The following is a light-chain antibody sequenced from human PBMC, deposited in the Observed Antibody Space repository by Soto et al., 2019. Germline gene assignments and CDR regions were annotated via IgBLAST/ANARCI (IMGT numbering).Light chain of an antibody. CDR2: DVS. V-gene: IGLV2-14*01. CDR3: SSYTSSITLV. J-gene: IGLJ2*01. CDR1: SSDVGGYNY. Sequence: QSVLTQPASVSGSPGPSITISCTGTSSDVGGYNYVSWYQQYPGKAPKLMIYDVSNRPSGVSNRFSGSKSGNTASLTISGLQAEDEADYYCSSYTSSITLVFGGGTKLTVL.